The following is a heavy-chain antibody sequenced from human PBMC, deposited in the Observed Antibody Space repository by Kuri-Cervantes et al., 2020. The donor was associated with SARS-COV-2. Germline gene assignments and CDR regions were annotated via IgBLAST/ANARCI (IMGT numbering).Heavy chain of an antibody. J-gene: IGHJ1*01. CDR2: IYAGGGT. D-gene: IGHD2-8*01. CDR3: ARSCTYARCSEYFQH. V-gene: IGHV3-66*02. Sequence: GESLKISCAASGFIVSSSYMSWVRQAPGKGLEWVSIIYAGGGTYYADSVKGQFTISRDISKNTVFLQMNRLRPEDTAVYYCARSCTYARCSEYFQHWGQGILVTVSS. CDR1: GFIVSSSY.